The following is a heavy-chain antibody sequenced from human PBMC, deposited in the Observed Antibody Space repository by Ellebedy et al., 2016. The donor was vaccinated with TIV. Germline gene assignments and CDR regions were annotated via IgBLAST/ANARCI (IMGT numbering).Heavy chain of an antibody. J-gene: IGHJ4*02. Sequence: AASVKVSCKGSGYTFTSYYIHWVRQGPGQGLEWMGTIKPSDGTTTYAQKLQGRVTVTRDTSTATVYTELNSLKSEDTAVYYCVMFGDFDYWGQGTLVTVSS. V-gene: IGHV1-46*03. CDR1: GYTFTSYY. D-gene: IGHD3-10*02. CDR2: IKPSDGTT. CDR3: VMFGDFDY.